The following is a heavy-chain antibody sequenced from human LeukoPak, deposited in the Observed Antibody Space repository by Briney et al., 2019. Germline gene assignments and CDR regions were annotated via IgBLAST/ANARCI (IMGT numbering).Heavy chain of an antibody. Sequence: GASVRVSCKASGDRFSSYGISWVRHAPGQGLEWIGWSSAYNGNTNYAQKLQGRVTMTTDTSTSTAYMELRSLRSDDTAVYYCARGGDGDILTGLVFDYWGQGTLVTVFS. V-gene: IGHV1-18*01. CDR1: GDRFSSYG. J-gene: IGHJ4*02. CDR2: SSAYNGNT. CDR3: ARGGDGDILTGLVFDY. D-gene: IGHD3-9*01.